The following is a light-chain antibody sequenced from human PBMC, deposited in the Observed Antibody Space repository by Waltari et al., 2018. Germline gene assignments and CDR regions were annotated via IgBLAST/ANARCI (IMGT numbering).Light chain of an antibody. Sequence: QSAPPQPASVSGSPGQSITTPRTGTTSHVGADKYIPWYQQPPGKAPKLMIFDVSNRPSGVSTRFSGSKSGNTASLTISGLQAEDEAVYHCSSYTSSSSRLFGGGTKVTVL. J-gene: IGLJ3*02. CDR1: TSHVGADKY. CDR2: DVS. V-gene: IGLV2-14*03. CDR3: SSYTSSSSRL.